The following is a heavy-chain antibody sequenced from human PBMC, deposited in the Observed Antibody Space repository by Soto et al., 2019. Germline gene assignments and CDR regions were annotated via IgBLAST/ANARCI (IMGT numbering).Heavy chain of an antibody. V-gene: IGHV3-23*01. D-gene: IGHD2-2*01. CDR2: ISGSGGTT. CDR3: AKEGLYCTSTSCYGSGYFEY. J-gene: IGHJ1*01. CDR1: GFTFSNYA. Sequence: EVQLLESGGGLVQPGGSLRLSCAASGFTFSNYAMSWVRQAPGKGLEWVSAISGSGGTTYYPDSVKGRFTISRDNSKNTLYLQMNSLRAEDTAVYYCAKEGLYCTSTSCYGSGYFEYWGQGTLVTVSS.